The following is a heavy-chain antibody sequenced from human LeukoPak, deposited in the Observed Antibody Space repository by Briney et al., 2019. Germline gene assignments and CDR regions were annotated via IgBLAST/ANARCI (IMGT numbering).Heavy chain of an antibody. Sequence: GGSLRLSCAASGFPFSGYWMHWVRQAPGKGLVWVSRIDDDGAGTTYADSVKGRFTIPRDNAKNTLYLQMNSLRVEDTAVYYCARSASGYDAWGQGTLVTVSS. CDR2: IDDDGAGT. CDR3: ARSASGYDA. J-gene: IGHJ5*02. D-gene: IGHD5-12*01. CDR1: GFPFSGYW. V-gene: IGHV3-74*01.